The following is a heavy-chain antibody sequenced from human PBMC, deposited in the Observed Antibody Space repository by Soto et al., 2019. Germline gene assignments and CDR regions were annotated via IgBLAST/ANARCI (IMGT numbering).Heavy chain of an antibody. D-gene: IGHD2-21*02. CDR2: IKRDGSSI. CDR1: GFTFSNYW. V-gene: IGHV3-74*01. J-gene: IGHJ4*02. CDR3: ARDGGRGGDLDY. Sequence: EVQLVESGGGLVQPGGSLRLSCAASGFTFSNYWMDWVRQAPGKGLVWVSRIKRDGSSISYADSLKGRVTISRDNVKNTLDLQMNGLMAEDTDVYYWARDGGRGGDLDYWGQGTLVTVSS.